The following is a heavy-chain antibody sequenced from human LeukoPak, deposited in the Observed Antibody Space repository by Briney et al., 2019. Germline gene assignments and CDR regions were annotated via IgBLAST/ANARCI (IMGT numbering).Heavy chain of an antibody. Sequence: PSETLSLTCTVPGGSISSYYWSWIRQPPGEGLEWIGYIYYSGSTNYSPSLKSRVTISVDTSKNQFSLKVSSVTAADTAVYYWARAAEWSGWYYVFDYWGQGTLVTVSS. CDR3: ARAAEWSGWYYVFDY. V-gene: IGHV4-59*01. D-gene: IGHD6-19*01. CDR2: IYYSGST. J-gene: IGHJ4*02. CDR1: GGSISSYY.